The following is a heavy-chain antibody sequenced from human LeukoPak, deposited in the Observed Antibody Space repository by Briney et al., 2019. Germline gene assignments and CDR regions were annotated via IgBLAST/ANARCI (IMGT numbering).Heavy chain of an antibody. Sequence: SQTLSLTCXVSGGSISSGSYYWSWIRQPAGKGLEWIGRIYTSGSTNYNPSLKSRVTISVDTSKNQFSLKLSSVTAADTAVYYCARVGIVDYWGQGTLVTVSS. CDR3: ARVGIVDY. CDR2: IYTSGST. CDR1: GGSISSGSYY. V-gene: IGHV4-61*02. J-gene: IGHJ4*02. D-gene: IGHD1-14*01.